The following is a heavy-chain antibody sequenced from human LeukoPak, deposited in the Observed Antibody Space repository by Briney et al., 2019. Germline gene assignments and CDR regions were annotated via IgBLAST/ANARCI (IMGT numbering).Heavy chain of an antibody. CDR2: MNPNSGNT. D-gene: IGHD3-9*01. CDR1: GGTFSSYA. Sequence: GSSVKVSCKASGGTFSSYAISWVRQAPGQGLEWMGWMNPNSGNTGYAQKFQGRVTMTRNTSISTAYMELSSLRSEDTAVYYCARGYDILTGYYDPFVDYWGQGTLVTVSS. J-gene: IGHJ4*02. CDR3: ARGYDILTGYYDPFVDY. V-gene: IGHV1-8*02.